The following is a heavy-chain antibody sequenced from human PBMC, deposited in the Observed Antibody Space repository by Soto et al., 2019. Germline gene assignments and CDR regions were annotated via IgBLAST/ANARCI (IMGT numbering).Heavy chain of an antibody. Sequence: PGGSLRLSCAASGFTFGVYNMQWVRQAPGKGPECVAVISYDGSDGYYADSVRGRFTVSRDRSKSTLFLQMNNLTAEDTAVYFCASDLSPYYYYALDVWGQGTTVTVSS. CDR3: ASDLSPYYYYALDV. CDR2: ISYDGSDG. J-gene: IGHJ6*02. CDR1: GFTFGVYN. V-gene: IGHV3-30*03. D-gene: IGHD3-16*02.